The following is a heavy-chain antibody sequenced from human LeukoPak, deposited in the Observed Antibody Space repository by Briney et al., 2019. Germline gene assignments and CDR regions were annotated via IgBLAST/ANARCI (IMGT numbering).Heavy chain of an antibody. CDR2: IYYTGST. D-gene: IGHD5-24*01. CDR1: GASFSSFY. CDR3: ARDRREHYYYYYVDV. Sequence: SETLSLTCSVSGASFSSFYWSWIRQPPGKGLEWIGYIYYTGSTNYNPSLKSRLTISVDTSRNQFSLKLSSVTAADTAVYFYARDRREHYYYYYVDVWGKGTTVTVSS. V-gene: IGHV4-59*01. J-gene: IGHJ6*03.